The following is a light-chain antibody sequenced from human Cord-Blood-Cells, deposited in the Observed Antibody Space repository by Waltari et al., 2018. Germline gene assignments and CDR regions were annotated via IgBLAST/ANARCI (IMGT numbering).Light chain of an antibody. V-gene: IGKV3-15*01. CDR1: QSVSSN. Sequence: EIVMTQSPATLSVSPGERATLSCRARQSVSSNLAGYQQKPGQAPRLLIYGASTRATGIPARFSGSGSGTEFTLTISSLQSEDFAVYYCQQYNNWLTFGGGTKVEIK. J-gene: IGKJ4*01. CDR3: QQYNNWLT. CDR2: GAS.